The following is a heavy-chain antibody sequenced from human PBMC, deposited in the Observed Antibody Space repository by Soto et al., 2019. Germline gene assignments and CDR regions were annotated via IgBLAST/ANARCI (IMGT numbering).Heavy chain of an antibody. D-gene: IGHD3-22*01. V-gene: IGHV3-48*03. J-gene: IGHJ5*02. CDR2: ISRSGDVI. CDR1: GFTFSSYE. Sequence: PGGSLRLSCAGSGFTFSSYEMNWVRQAPGKGLEWVSYISRSGDVIYYADSVKGRFTVSRDNAKDSLYLQMNSLRAEDTAVYYCAKDRAYDSSRSSWGQGTLVTVS. CDR3: AKDRAYDSSRSS.